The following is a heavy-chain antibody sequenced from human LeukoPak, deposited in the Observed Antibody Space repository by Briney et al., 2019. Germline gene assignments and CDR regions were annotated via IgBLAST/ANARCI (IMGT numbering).Heavy chain of an antibody. Sequence: ASVKVSCKASGYTFTSYGISWVRQAPGQGLEWMGWNSAYNGNTNYAQKLQGRVTMTTDTSTSTAYMELRSLRPDDTAVYYCARAHGDSPTNWFDPWGQGTLVTVSS. D-gene: IGHD4-17*01. V-gene: IGHV1-18*01. CDR2: NSAYNGNT. CDR1: GYTFTSYG. J-gene: IGHJ5*02. CDR3: ARAHGDSPTNWFDP.